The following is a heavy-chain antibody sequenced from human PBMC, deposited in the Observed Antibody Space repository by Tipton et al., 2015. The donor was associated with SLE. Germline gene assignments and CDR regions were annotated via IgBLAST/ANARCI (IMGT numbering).Heavy chain of an antibody. D-gene: IGHD2-15*01. V-gene: IGHV4-34*01. CDR1: GGSSSGYY. Sequence: TLSLTCAVYGGSSSGYYCSLFRQPPGMGLVWFVYVNPTRGSNYNPSLKSRVTISLDTSKNQFSLKLSSVTAADTAVYYCAREGIFGDSARSYFDYWGQGTLV. CDR2: VNPTRGS. J-gene: IGHJ4*02. CDR3: AREGIFGDSARSYFDY.